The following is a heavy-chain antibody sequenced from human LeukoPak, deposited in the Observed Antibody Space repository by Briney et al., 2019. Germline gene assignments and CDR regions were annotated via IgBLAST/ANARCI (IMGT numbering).Heavy chain of an antibody. D-gene: IGHD3-10*01. CDR3: ARGSGRYYVGYWYFDL. CDR2: INPGSGGT. Sequence: GASVKVSCKASEYTFTTYYIHWVRQAPGQGLEWMGRINPGSGGTNYAQKFQGRVTMTGDTSISTAYMELSRLRSDDTAVYYCARGSGRYYVGYWYFDLWGCGTLVTVSS. J-gene: IGHJ2*01. CDR1: EYTFTTYY. V-gene: IGHV1-2*06.